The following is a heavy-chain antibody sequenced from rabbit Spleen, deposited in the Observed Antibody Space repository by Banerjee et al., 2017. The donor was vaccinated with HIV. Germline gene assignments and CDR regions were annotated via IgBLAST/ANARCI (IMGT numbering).Heavy chain of an antibody. V-gene: IGHV1S40*01. D-gene: IGHD8-1*01. J-gene: IGHJ6*01. Sequence: QSLQESGGDLVKPEGSLTLTCTASGFSFSNNYYMCWVRQAPGKGLEWIACIDSGSSGFTYFASWAKGRFTISKTSSTTVTLQMTSLTAADTATYFCARDSGSSFSSYGMDLWGPGTLVTVS. CDR2: IDSGSSGFT. CDR1: GFSFSNNYY. CDR3: ARDSGSSFSSYGMDL.